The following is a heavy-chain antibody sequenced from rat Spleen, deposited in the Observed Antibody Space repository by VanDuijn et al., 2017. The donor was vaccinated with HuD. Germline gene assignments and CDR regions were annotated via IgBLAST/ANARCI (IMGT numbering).Heavy chain of an antibody. D-gene: IGHD1-12*01. Sequence: QVQLKESGPGLVQPSQTLPLTCTVSGFSLSSHGVIWVRQPPGKGLEWMGVIWGNGDTNYKSALKSRLSISRDTSKSQVFLKVNSLQTEDTATYYCASSLLGALFDYWGQGVMVTVSS. CDR2: IWGNGDT. CDR3: ASSLLGALFDY. CDR1: GFSLSSHG. V-gene: IGHV2-13*01. J-gene: IGHJ2*01.